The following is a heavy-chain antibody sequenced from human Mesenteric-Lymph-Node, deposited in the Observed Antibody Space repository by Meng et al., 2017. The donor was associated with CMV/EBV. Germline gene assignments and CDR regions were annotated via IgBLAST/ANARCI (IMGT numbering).Heavy chain of an antibody. J-gene: IGHJ4*02. CDR1: GYSFTSYW. CDR3: ARAYRGTYYFDY. D-gene: IGHD3-16*01. V-gene: IGHV5-51*01. CDR2: IYPGDSDT. Sequence: GESLKISCKGSGYSFTSYWIGWVRQMPGKGLEWMGIIYPGDSDTRYSPSFQGQVTMSADKSISTAYLQSNSLRASDTAIYYCARAYRGTYYFDYWGQGTLVTVSS.